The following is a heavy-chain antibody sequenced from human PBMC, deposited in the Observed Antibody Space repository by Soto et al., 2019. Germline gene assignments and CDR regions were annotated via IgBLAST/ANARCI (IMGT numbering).Heavy chain of an antibody. Sequence: DVQLLESGGDLVQPGGSLRLSCAASGFIFSNYAMSWVRQAPGKGLEWVSLIRGSGCPTNYADSVKGRFTVSRDNSKNILLLQMNSLRAEDTAVYYCVKDFRVGYDWTHDWGQGTLVTVSS. V-gene: IGHV3-23*01. CDR2: IRGSGCPT. J-gene: IGHJ4*02. D-gene: IGHD5-12*01. CDR3: VKDFRVGYDWTHD. CDR1: GFIFSNYA.